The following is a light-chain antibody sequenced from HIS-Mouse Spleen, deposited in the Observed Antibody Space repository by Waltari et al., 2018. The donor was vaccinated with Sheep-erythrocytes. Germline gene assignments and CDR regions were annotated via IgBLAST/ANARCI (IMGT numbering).Light chain of an antibody. V-gene: IGLV3-27*01. CDR1: VLAKKY. J-gene: IGLJ1*01. CDR2: KDS. Sequence: SYELTQPSSVSVSPGQTARITCSGDVLAKKYARWFQQKPGQAPVLVIYKDSERPSGIPERFSGSNAGNTATLTISGTQAMDEADYYCQAWDSSLYVFGTGTKVTVL. CDR3: QAWDSSLYV.